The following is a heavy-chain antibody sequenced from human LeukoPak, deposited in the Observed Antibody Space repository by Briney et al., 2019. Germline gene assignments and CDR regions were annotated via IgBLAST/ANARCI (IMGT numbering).Heavy chain of an antibody. Sequence: SETLSLTCTVSGGSISGHYWSWIRQPPAKGLGWVGYVYYSGETNYNPSLKSRVTISVDTSKNQFSLKLTSVTAADTAVYYCARLQGDSTAIFDYWGQGILVSVSS. CDR3: ARLQGDSTAIFDY. J-gene: IGHJ4*02. D-gene: IGHD2-21*01. CDR1: GGSISGHY. CDR2: VYYSGET. V-gene: IGHV4-59*11.